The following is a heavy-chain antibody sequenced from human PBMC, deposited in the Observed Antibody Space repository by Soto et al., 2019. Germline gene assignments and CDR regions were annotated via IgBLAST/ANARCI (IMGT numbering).Heavy chain of an antibody. CDR2: INPNSGGT. Sequence: QVQLVQSGAEVKKPGASVKVSCKASGYTFTGYYMHWVRQAPGQGLEWMGWINPNSGGTNYAQKFQGWVTMTRDTDISTAYMELSRLRSDDTAVYYCARAGWSSSWYQAKYYYYYYMDVWGKGTTVTVSS. CDR3: ARAGWSSSWYQAKYYYYYYMDV. D-gene: IGHD6-13*01. V-gene: IGHV1-2*04. CDR1: GYTFTGYY. J-gene: IGHJ6*03.